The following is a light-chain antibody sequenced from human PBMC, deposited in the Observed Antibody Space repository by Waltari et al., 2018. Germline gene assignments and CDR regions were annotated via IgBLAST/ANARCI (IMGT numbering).Light chain of an antibody. CDR2: GAS. Sequence: EIVLPQSPGTLSLSPGERATLSCRASQSVSNYLAWYQQKPGQAPRLLIYGASSRATGIPDRFSGSGSGTDFTLTISRLQPEDFAVYYCQQYGSSPYTFGQGTKLEIK. J-gene: IGKJ2*01. CDR1: QSVSNY. CDR3: QQYGSSPYT. V-gene: IGKV3-20*01.